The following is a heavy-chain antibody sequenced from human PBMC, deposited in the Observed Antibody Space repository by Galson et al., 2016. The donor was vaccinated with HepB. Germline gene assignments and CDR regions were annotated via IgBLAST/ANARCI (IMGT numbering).Heavy chain of an antibody. CDR1: GYTITSYY. Sequence: SVKVSCKASGYTITSYYIHWVRQAPGQGLEWMGVITPRGNSTAYAQRFQGRVTMTRDTSTSTVYMELSSLISEDTAVYYCARVLRGLDWGQGTLVTVSS. V-gene: IGHV1-46*01. CDR2: ITPRGNST. J-gene: IGHJ4*02. CDR3: ARVLRGLD. D-gene: IGHD3-10*01.